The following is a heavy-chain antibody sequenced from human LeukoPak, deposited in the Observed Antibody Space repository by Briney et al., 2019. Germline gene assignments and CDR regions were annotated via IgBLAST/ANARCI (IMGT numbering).Heavy chain of an antibody. Sequence: PSETLSLTCTVSGDSISSYYWTWIRQPPGKGLEWIGYIYYSGSTNYNPSLKSRVTISVDTSKNQFSLKLSSVTAADTAVYYCARGYYYDSTPPRYWGQGTLVTVSS. V-gene: IGHV4-59*01. CDR3: ARGYYYDSTPPRY. J-gene: IGHJ4*02. CDR1: GDSISSYY. D-gene: IGHD3-22*01. CDR2: IYYSGST.